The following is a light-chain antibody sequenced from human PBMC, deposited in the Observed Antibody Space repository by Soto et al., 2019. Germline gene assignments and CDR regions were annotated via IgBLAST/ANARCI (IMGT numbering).Light chain of an antibody. J-gene: IGKJ1*01. CDR1: QSVLYSSNNKNY. CDR3: QQYYSTPRWT. V-gene: IGKV4-1*01. Sequence: DIVMTQSPDSLAVSLGERATINCKSSQSVLYSSNNKNYLDWYQQKPGQPPKLLIYWASTRESGVPDRFSGSGSGTDFTLTIISLQAEDVAVYYCQQYYSTPRWTFGQGTKVEIK. CDR2: WAS.